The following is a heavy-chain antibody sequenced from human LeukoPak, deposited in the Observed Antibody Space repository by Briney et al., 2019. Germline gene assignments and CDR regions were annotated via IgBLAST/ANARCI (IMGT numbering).Heavy chain of an antibody. J-gene: IGHJ3*02. Sequence: PSETLSLTRTVSGGSISSYYWSWIRQPPGKGLEWIGSIYYSGSTYYNPSLKSRVTISVDTSKNQFSLKLSSVTAADTAVYYCASSYLYDAFDIWGQGTMVTVSS. CDR3: ASSYLYDAFDI. CDR1: GGSISSYY. D-gene: IGHD2-8*01. V-gene: IGHV4-59*05. CDR2: IYYSGST.